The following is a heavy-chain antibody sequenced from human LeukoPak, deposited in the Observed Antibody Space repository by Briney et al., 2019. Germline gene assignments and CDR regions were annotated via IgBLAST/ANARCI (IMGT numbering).Heavy chain of an antibody. J-gene: IGHJ4*02. Sequence: PSETLSLTCAVYGGSFSDYYWSWIRQPPGKGLEWIGEIKHTGSTNYNPSLKSRITISVDSSKNQFSLRLSSVTAADTAVYYCARDEDGDIDHWGQGTLVTVSS. D-gene: IGHD4-17*01. CDR3: ARDEDGDIDH. CDR1: GGSFSDYY. V-gene: IGHV4-34*01. CDR2: IKHTGST.